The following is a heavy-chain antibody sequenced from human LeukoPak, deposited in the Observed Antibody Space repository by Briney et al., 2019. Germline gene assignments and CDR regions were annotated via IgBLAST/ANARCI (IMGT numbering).Heavy chain of an antibody. D-gene: IGHD2-2*01. CDR2: IYTSGST. V-gene: IGHV4-4*07. CDR1: GGSISSYY. J-gene: IGHJ6*02. Sequence: SETLSLTCTVSGGSISSYYWSWIRQPAGKGLEWIGRIYTSGSTNYSPSLKSRVTMSVDTSKSQFSLKLSSVTAADTAVYYCARGYCSSTSCSYYYYGMDVWGQGTTVTVSS. CDR3: ARGYCSSTSCSYYYYGMDV.